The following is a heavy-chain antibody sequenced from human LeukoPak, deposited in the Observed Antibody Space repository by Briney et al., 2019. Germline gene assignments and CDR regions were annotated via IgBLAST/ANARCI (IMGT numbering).Heavy chain of an antibody. CDR3: AKLGYGFDY. CDR2: ISYNGIDE. J-gene: IGHJ4*02. V-gene: IGHV3-30*18. D-gene: IGHD2-15*01. CDR1: GFTFRDYS. Sequence: GGSLRLSCEVSGFTFRDYSIHWFRQAPGGGLEWVAHISYNGIDEHYAGSVKGRFTVSRDDSKNTAYLLMSGLTTEDTAFYYCAKLGYGFDYWGPGTLVIVSS.